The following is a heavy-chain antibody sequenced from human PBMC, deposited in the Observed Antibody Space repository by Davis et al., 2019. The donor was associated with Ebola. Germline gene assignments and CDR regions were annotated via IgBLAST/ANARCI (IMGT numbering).Heavy chain of an antibody. CDR1: GYSFTSYW. CDR3: ASIYSSSWSYFDY. Sequence: GESLKISCKGSGYSFTSYWIGWVRQMPGKGLEWMGIIYAGDSDTRYSPSFQGQVTISADKSISTAYLQWSSLKASDTAMYYCASIYSSSWSYFDYWGQGTLVTVSS. D-gene: IGHD6-13*01. J-gene: IGHJ4*02. V-gene: IGHV5-51*01. CDR2: IYAGDSDT.